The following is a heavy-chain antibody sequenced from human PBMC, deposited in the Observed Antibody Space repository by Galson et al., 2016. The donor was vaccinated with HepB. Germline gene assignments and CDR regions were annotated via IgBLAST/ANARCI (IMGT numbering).Heavy chain of an antibody. CDR3: ATGLPSRGYSGYVSYQYFGMDV. J-gene: IGHJ6*02. D-gene: IGHD5-12*01. CDR1: GGTFSKCP. CDR2: INPISGTT. Sequence: SVKVSCKASGGTFSKCPVAWVRQAPGQGLEWMGGINPISGTTKYAQKFQGRVTITADKSTSTAYMEVNNLRSEDTAVYYCATGLPSRGYSGYVSYQYFGMDVWGQGTTVTVSS. V-gene: IGHV1-69*06.